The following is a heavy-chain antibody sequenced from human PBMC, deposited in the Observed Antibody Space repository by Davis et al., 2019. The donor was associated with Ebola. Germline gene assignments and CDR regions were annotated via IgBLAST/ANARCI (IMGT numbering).Heavy chain of an antibody. V-gene: IGHV4-4*02. CDR1: GGSISSSNW. CDR3: ARVVFVAGATPTWYFDL. CDR2: IYHSGST. D-gene: IGHD2-15*01. J-gene: IGHJ2*01. Sequence: SETLSLTCAVSGGSISSSNWWSWVRQPPGKGLEWIGEIYHSGSTNYNPSLKSRVTISVDKSKNQFSLKLSSVTAADTAVYYCARVVFVAGATPTWYFDLWGRGTLVTVSS.